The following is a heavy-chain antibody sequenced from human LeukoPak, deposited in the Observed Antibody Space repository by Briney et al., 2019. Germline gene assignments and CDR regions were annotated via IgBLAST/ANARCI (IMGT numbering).Heavy chain of an antibody. CDR2: ISGSGGST. D-gene: IGHD2-15*01. J-gene: IGHJ5*02. Sequence: PGGSLRLSCAASGSTFSSYAMSWVRQAPGKGLEWVSVISGSGGSTYYADSVKGRFTISRDNSKNTLYLQMNSLRAEDTAVYYCAKSRSLVGLWDWFDPWGQGTLVTVSS. CDR1: GSTFSSYA. CDR3: AKSRSLVGLWDWFDP. V-gene: IGHV3-23*01.